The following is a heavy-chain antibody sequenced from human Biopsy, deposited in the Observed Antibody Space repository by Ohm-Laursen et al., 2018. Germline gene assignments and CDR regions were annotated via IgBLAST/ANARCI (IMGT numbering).Heavy chain of an antibody. V-gene: IGHV4-59*01. CDR3: ARDRGYYSDRTVPGYFDL. CDR1: GGDINNYY. CDR2: AYYTGST. Sequence: TLSLTCNVSGGDINNYYWSWIRQPPGKGLEWIGYAYYTGSTDYNPSLQSRVTISVDTSKNHFSLRLRSVTPADTAIYYCARDRGYYSDRTVPGYFDLWGRGTLVTVSS. D-gene: IGHD3-22*01. J-gene: IGHJ2*01.